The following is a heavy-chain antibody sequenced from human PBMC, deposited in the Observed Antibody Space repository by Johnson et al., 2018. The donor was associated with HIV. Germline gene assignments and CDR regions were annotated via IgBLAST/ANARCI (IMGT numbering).Heavy chain of an antibody. CDR2: IWYDGSKK. D-gene: IGHD7-27*01. CDR1: GFTFSTYG. CDR3: AKVLSPRPWGDDAFDI. J-gene: IGHJ3*02. V-gene: IGHV3-33*06. Sequence: QVQLVESGGGVVQPGRSLRLSCAASGFTFSTYGMHWVRQAPGKGLEWVAVIWYDGSKKYYVESVQGRFHISRDNSKNTLYLQMNSPRAEDTAVYYCAKVLSPRPWGDDAFDIWGQGTMVTVSP.